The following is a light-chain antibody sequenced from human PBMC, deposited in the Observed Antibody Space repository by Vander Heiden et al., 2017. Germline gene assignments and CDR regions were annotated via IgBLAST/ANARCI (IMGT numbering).Light chain of an antibody. CDR3: STYTSSSTRV. CDR2: EVS. J-gene: IGLJ2*01. V-gene: IGLV2-14*01. Sequence: SAVTPPAPRSVSPGQSITISRTGTSSDGGGYHHVSWYQHHPGKAPKLMIYEVSNRPSGVSNRFSGSKSGKTATRTIVVLGVEEGADYYCSTYTSSSTRVFGGGTKLTVL. CDR1: SSDGGGYHH.